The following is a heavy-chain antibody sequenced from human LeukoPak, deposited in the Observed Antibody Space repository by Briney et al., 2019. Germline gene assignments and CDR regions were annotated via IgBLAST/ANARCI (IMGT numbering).Heavy chain of an antibody. D-gene: IGHD1-26*01. CDR3: AREDSGYYCYGMDV. CDR1: GGSISRYY. Sequence: SETLSLTRTVSGGSISRYYWSWIRQPAGKGLEWIGRIYTSGSTNYNPSLKSRVTMSVDTSKNQFSLKLSSVTAADTAVYYCAREDSGYYCYGMDVWGQGTTVTVSS. J-gene: IGHJ6*02. V-gene: IGHV4-4*07. CDR2: IYTSGST.